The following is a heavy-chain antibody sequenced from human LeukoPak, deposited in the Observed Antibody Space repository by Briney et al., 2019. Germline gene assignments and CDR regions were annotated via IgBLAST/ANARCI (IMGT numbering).Heavy chain of an antibody. D-gene: IGHD3-10*01. V-gene: IGHV4-34*01. CDR2: INHSGST. Sequence: SETLSLTCAVYGGSFSGYYWSWIRHPSGKGLEFIGEINHSGSTNYNPSLQSRVTISVDTSKNQFSLKLSSVTAADTAVYYCAREGNSGVRGVKVDYWGQGTLVTVSS. CDR1: GGSFSGYY. CDR3: AREGNSGVRGVKVDY. J-gene: IGHJ4*02.